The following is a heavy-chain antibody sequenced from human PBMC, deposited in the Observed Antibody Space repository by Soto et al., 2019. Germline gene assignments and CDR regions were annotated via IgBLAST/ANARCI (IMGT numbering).Heavy chain of an antibody. J-gene: IGHJ4*02. V-gene: IGHV3-30*18. CDR3: AKDKVPVVVTAPFDY. CDR1: GFTFSSYG. CDR2: ISYDGSNK. D-gene: IGHD2-21*02. Sequence: QVQLVESGGGVVQPGRSLRLSCAASGFTFSSYGMHWVRQAPGKGPEWVAVISYDGSNKYYADSVKGRFTISRDNYKNTLYLQMNSLRDEDTAVYYCAKDKVPVVVTAPFDYWGQGTLVTVSS.